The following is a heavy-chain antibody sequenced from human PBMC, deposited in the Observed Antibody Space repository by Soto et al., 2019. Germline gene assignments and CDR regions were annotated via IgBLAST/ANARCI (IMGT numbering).Heavy chain of an antibody. D-gene: IGHD6-6*01. CDR3: ARGHSTSPNWFDP. Sequence: GGSLRLSCAASGFTFSNYCMSWVRQAPGKGLEWVANINVDGSAKYYVDSVKGRFTISRDNAKNSLYLQMNSLRGEDTAVYYCARGHSTSPNWFDPWGQGXLVTVYS. V-gene: IGHV3-7*03. J-gene: IGHJ5*02. CDR2: INVDGSAK. CDR1: GFTFSNYC.